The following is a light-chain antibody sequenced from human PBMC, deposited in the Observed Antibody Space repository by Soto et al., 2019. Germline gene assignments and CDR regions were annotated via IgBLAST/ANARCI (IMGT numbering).Light chain of an antibody. Sequence: EIVITQSPATLALSPGERATLSCRASQSVSNKLAWYQHKPGQPPRLLIYDTSTRAAGVPARFTGSGSGTDFTLTISSLQSEDFAVYYCQQYNTWRSISFGQGTRLEIK. V-gene: IGKV3-15*01. CDR2: DTS. CDR1: QSVSNK. CDR3: QQYNTWRSIS. J-gene: IGKJ5*01.